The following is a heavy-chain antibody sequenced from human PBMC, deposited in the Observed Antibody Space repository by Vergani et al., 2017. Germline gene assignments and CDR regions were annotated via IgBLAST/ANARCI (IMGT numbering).Heavy chain of an antibody. V-gene: IGHV4-59*11. Sequence: QVQLQESGPGLVKSSETLSLTCSVSFDSIRNLYCNWIRQPPGKGLEWIGSIHYSENTNYNPSLETRVTISVDTSKNQFSLTLTSVTAADTAVYYCASDTHSGEGTDRWGQGILVTVSS. J-gene: IGHJ5*02. CDR2: IHYSENT. D-gene: IGHD5-18*01. CDR1: FDSIRNLY. CDR3: ASDTHSGEGTDR.